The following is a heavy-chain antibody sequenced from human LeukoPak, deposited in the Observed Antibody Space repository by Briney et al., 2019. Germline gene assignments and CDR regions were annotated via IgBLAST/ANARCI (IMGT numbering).Heavy chain of an antibody. CDR2: IYTDGRT. V-gene: IGHV3-53*01. CDR1: GFSVSSSY. D-gene: IGHD7-27*01. J-gene: IGHJ4*02. CDR3: AADNTWVDY. Sequence: PGGSLRLSCAASGFSVSSSYMTWVRQAPGKGLEWVSIIYTDGRTNYADSLKGRFTVSRDNSENTQYLQMNSLRAEDTAVYYCAADNTWVDYWGQGTLVTVSS.